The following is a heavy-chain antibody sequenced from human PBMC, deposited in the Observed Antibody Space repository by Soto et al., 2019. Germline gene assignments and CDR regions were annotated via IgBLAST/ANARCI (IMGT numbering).Heavy chain of an antibody. V-gene: IGHV3-73*01. CDR3: TSHDKNSGYYYYGMDV. Sequence: PGGSLRLSCAASGFTFSGSAMHWVRQASVKGLEWVGRIRSKANSYATAYAASVKGRFTISRDDSKNTAYLQMNSLKTEDTAVYYCTSHDKNSGYYYYGMDVWGQGTTVTVSS. CDR1: GFTFSGSA. D-gene: IGHD2-15*01. J-gene: IGHJ6*02. CDR2: IRSKANSYAT.